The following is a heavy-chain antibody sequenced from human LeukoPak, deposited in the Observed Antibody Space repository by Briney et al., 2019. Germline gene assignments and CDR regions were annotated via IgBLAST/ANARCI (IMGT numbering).Heavy chain of an antibody. J-gene: IGHJ5*02. V-gene: IGHV1-69*04. Sequence: ASVKVSCKASGGTFSSYAISWVRQAPGQGLEWMGRIIPILGIANYAQKFQGRVTITADKSTSTAYMELSSLRSEDTAVYYCARDLGPIAAAGTGSSSGWYYNWFDPWGQGTLVTVSS. D-gene: IGHD6-13*01. CDR3: ARDLGPIAAAGTGSSSGWYYNWFDP. CDR1: GGTFSSYA. CDR2: IIPILGIA.